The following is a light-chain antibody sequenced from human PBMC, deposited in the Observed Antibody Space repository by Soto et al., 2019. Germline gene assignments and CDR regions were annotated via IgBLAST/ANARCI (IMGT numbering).Light chain of an antibody. J-gene: IGLJ1*01. CDR1: SSDIGTDYD. Sequence: QSVLTQPPSVSGAPGQRVTISCSGSSSDIGTDYDVNWYQQLPGTAPKIMIYDVSKRPSGVPDRFSGSKSDNTASLTISGLQAEDEADYYCCSYAGSYTFVFXIGTKVTVL. CDR3: CSYAGSYTFV. CDR2: DVS. V-gene: IGLV1-40*01.